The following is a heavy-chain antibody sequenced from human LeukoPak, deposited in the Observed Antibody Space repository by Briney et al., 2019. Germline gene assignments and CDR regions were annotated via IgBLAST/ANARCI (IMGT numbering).Heavy chain of an antibody. D-gene: IGHD1/OR15-1a*01. Sequence: ASVKLSCKASGYTFTDYYMHWVRQAPGQGLDWVGWINPTSGATNYAQKFQGRVTMTRDTSNNTPYMELSRLRSDDTAVYYCAREFRTTTWSFDAFDLWGQGTMVTVSS. J-gene: IGHJ3*01. CDR3: AREFRTTTWSFDAFDL. CDR1: GYTFTDYY. CDR2: INPTSGAT. V-gene: IGHV1-2*02.